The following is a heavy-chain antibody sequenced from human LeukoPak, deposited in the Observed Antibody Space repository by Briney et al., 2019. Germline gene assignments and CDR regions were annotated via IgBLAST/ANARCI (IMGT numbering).Heavy chain of an antibody. D-gene: IGHD3-22*01. V-gene: IGHV3-21*01. CDR1: GFTFSSYS. CDR3: ASGPATYYYDSSGYFH. J-gene: IGHJ4*02. CDR2: ISSSSSYI. Sequence: GGSLRLSCAASGFTFSSYSMNWVRQAPGKGLEWVSSISSSSSYIYYADSVKGRFTISRDNAKNSLYLQMNSLRAEDTAVYYCASGPATYYYDSSGYFHWGQGTLVTVSS.